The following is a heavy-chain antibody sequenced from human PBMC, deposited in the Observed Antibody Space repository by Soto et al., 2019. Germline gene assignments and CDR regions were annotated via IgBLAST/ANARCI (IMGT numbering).Heavy chain of an antibody. CDR2: IYYTGST. D-gene: IGHD2-15*01. Sequence: QVQLQESGPGLVKPSETLSLTCTVSGGSISSYYWSWIRQPPGKGLEWIGYIYYTGSTLYNPSLRSRVTVSLDASKSQFSLPLTSVTAADTAVYYCATGGASPKPFDYWGQGALVTVSS. V-gene: IGHV4-59*01. CDR3: ATGGASPKPFDY. J-gene: IGHJ4*02. CDR1: GGSISSYY.